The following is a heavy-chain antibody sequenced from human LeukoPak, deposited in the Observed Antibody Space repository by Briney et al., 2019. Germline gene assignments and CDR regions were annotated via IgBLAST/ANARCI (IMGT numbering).Heavy chain of an antibody. D-gene: IGHD5-18*01. V-gene: IGHV3-23*01. CDR3: AGRVTGYSSGYVY. J-gene: IGHJ4*02. CDR1: GITFSNYA. Sequence: GGSLRLSCVASGITFSNYAVSWVRQAPEKGLDWVSVISGSAHKIRYADSVKGRFTISRDNSENIVYLQMNNLRAEDTAVYYCAGRVTGYSSGYVYWGQGTQVTVTS. CDR2: ISGSAHKI.